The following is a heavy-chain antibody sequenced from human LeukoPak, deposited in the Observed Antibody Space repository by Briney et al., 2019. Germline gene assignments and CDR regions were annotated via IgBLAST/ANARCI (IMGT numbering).Heavy chain of an antibody. J-gene: IGHJ6*03. Sequence: SQTLSLTCTVSGGSISSGSYYWSWIRQPAGKGLEWIGRIYTSGNTNYNPSLKSRVTISVDTSKNQFSLKLSSVTAADTAVYYCARGYSSSWYVVNYYMDVWGKGTTVTVSS. V-gene: IGHV4-61*02. CDR1: GGSISSGSYY. CDR3: ARGYSSSWYVVNYYMDV. CDR2: IYTSGNT. D-gene: IGHD6-13*01.